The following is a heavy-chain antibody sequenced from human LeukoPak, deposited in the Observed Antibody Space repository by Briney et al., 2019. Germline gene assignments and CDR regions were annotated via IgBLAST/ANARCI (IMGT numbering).Heavy chain of an antibody. J-gene: IGHJ4*02. CDR1: GYTFTGYY. Sequence: ASVKVSXKASGYTFTGYYMHWVRQAPGQGLEWMGWINPNSGGTNYAQKFQGRVTMTRDTSISTAYMELSRLRSDDTAGYYCASSVLPTAAAGVGYWGQGTLVTVSS. V-gene: IGHV1-2*02. CDR2: INPNSGGT. CDR3: ASSVLPTAAAGVGY. D-gene: IGHD2-2*01.